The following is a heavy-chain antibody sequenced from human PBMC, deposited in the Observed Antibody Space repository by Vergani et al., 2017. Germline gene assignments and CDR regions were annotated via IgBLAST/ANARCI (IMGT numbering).Heavy chain of an antibody. CDR1: GYSFTSYW. J-gene: IGHJ3*02. Sequence: EVQLVQSGAEVKKPGESLKISCKGSGYSFTSYWIGWVRQMPGKGLEWRWILYPRDSDTRYSPSFQGQVTISADKSISNAYLQWSSLKASDTAMYYCAVLGYYTSSCYSSISPTSHAFDIWGQGTMVTVSS. D-gene: IGHD3-22*01. V-gene: IGHV5-51*01. CDR2: LYPRDSDT. CDR3: AVLGYYTSSCYSSISPTSHAFDI.